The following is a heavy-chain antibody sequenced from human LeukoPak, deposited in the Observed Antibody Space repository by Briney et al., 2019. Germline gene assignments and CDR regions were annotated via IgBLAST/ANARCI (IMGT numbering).Heavy chain of an antibody. J-gene: IGHJ4*02. CDR2: IYYSGST. CDR3: ARELYDYGDY. CDR1: GGSISSSSYY. D-gene: IGHD2/OR15-2a*01. V-gene: IGHV4-39*07. Sequence: SETLSLTCTVSGGSISSSSYYWGWIRQPPGKGLEWIGSIYYSGSTYYNPSLKSRVTISVDTSKNQFSLKLSSVTAADTAVYYCARELYDYGDYWGQGTLVTVSS.